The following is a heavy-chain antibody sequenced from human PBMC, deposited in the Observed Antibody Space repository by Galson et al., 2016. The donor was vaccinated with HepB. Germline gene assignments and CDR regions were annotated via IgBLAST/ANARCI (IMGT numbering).Heavy chain of an antibody. CDR1: GFTFNNYA. CDR3: ARGGGHGFFDF. CDR2: IGGNGNPT. J-gene: IGHJ4*02. V-gene: IGHV3-23*01. Sequence: SLRLSCAASGFTFNNYAMAWFRQAPGRGLEWVAGIGGNGNPTYYADSVRGRFSISRDNSKNTLYLQMNSLRAEDTALYYCARGGGHGFFDFWGQGTQVTVSS. D-gene: IGHD3-10*01.